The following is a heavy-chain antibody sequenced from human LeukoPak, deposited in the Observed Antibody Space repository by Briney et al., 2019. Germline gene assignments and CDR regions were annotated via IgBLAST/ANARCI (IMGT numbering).Heavy chain of an antibody. J-gene: IGHJ4*02. CDR1: GFTFDDYA. CDR2: ISWNSGSI. CDR3: AKDLSGNDY. Sequence: GRSLRLSCAASGFTFDDYAMHWVRQAPGKGLEWVSGISWNSGSIGYADSVKGRFTISRDNAKNSLYLQMNSLRAEDTAVYYCAKDLSGNDYWGQGTLVTVSS. V-gene: IGHV3-9*01.